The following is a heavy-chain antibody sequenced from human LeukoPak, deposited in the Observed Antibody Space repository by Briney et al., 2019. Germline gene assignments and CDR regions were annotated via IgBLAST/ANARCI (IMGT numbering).Heavy chain of an antibody. CDR1: GFTFSSYG. V-gene: IGHV3-30*19. CDR3: ARVEDYYGSGSYYPPPDY. CDR2: ISYDGSNK. J-gene: IGHJ4*02. Sequence: GRSLRLSCAASGFTFSSYGMHWVRQAPGKGLEWVAVISYDGSNKYYADSVKGRFTISRDNSKNTLYLQMNSLRAEDTAVYYCARVEDYYGSGSYYPPPDYWGQGTLVTVSS. D-gene: IGHD3-10*01.